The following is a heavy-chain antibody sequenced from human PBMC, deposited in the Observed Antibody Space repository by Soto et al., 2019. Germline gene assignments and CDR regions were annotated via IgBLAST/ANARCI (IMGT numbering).Heavy chain of an antibody. CDR2: IIPIFGTA. CDR1: GGTFSSYA. J-gene: IGHJ6*02. V-gene: IGHV1-69*13. CDR3: ARAYDFWSGNPIYYYYGMDV. D-gene: IGHD3-3*01. Sequence: SVKVSCKASGGTFSSYAVSWVRQAPGQGLEWMGGIIPIFGTANYAQKFQGRVTITADESTSTAYMELSSLRSEDTAVYYCARAYDFWSGNPIYYYYGMDVWGQGTTVTVSS.